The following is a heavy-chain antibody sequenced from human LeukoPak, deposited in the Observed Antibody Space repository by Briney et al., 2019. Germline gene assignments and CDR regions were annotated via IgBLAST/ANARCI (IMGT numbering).Heavy chain of an antibody. CDR1: GFTFSSYG. V-gene: IGHV3-30*03. J-gene: IGHJ4*02. CDR2: ISYDGSNK. Sequence: PGGSLRLTCAASGFTFSSYGMHWVRQAPGKGLEWVAVISYDGSNKYYADSVKGRFTISRDNSKNTLYLQMNSLRAEDTAVYYCASPLSPGDIVVVPAAPNYWGQGTLVTVSS. CDR3: ASPLSPGDIVVVPAAPNY. D-gene: IGHD2-2*01.